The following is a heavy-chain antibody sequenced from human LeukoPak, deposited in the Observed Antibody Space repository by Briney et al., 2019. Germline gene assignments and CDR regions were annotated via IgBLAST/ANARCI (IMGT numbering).Heavy chain of an antibody. CDR2: IFYSGSS. CDR1: GGSISTYY. CDR3: ASGLKVPGAPPAFDY. Sequence: SETLSLTCSISGGSISTYYWSWIRQPPGKGLEWVGYIFYSGSSKHNPSLKSRVTISVDTSRNQFSLKLSSVTAADTAVYYCASGLKVPGAPPAFDYWGQGTLVIVSS. V-gene: IGHV4-59*01. J-gene: IGHJ4*02. D-gene: IGHD2-2*01.